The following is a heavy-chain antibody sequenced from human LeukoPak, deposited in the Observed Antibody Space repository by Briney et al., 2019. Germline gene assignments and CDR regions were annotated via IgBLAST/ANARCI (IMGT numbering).Heavy chain of an antibody. CDR1: GGTFRSYA. V-gene: IGHV1-69*01. CDR3: ARVIEVRGVILGALDY. D-gene: IGHD3-10*01. CDR2: IIPIFGTA. J-gene: IGHJ4*02. Sequence: SVKLSFKASGGTFRSYAISWVRQVPGQGLEWMGGIIPIFGTANYAQKFQGRVTITADESTSTAYMELSSLRSEDTAVYYCARVIEVRGVILGALDYWGQGTLVTVSS.